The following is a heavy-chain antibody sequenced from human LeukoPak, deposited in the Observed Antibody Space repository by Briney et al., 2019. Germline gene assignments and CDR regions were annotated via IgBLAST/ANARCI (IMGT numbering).Heavy chain of an antibody. Sequence: ASVKVSCKASGYTFTGYYMHWVGPATGQGLEWMEWINPNSGGTNYAQKFQGRVTMTRDTSLSTAYMDLSRLRSDGTAVYYCARDYGDYYDSSGYYDYWGQGTLVTVSS. CDR1: GYTFTGYY. D-gene: IGHD3-22*01. CDR2: INPNSGGT. CDR3: ARDYGDYYDSSGYYDY. V-gene: IGHV1-2*02. J-gene: IGHJ4*02.